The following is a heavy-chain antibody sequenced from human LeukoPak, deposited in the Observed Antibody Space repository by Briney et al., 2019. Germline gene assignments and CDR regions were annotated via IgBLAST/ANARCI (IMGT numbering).Heavy chain of an antibody. CDR2: ISSNGDST. CDR1: GFTFSSYA. Sequence: GGSLRLSCAASGFTFSSYAMHWVRQAPGKGLEYVSGISSNGDSTYYANSVKGRFTISRDDSKNTLYLQMGSLRAEDMAVYYCARVPSGYSYAYFDYWGLGTLVTVSS. J-gene: IGHJ4*02. V-gene: IGHV3-64*01. CDR3: ARVPSGYSYAYFDY. D-gene: IGHD3-22*01.